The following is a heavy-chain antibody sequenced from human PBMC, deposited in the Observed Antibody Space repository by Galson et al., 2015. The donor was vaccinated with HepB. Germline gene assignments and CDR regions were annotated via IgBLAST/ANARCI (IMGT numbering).Heavy chain of an antibody. CDR2: IIPIVDKP. V-gene: IGHV1-69*13. CDR3: ARDRSTSEPYDAFDV. J-gene: IGHJ3*01. D-gene: IGHD1-14*01. Sequence: SVKVSCKASGGTFSHTAISWVRQAPGQGLEWLGGIIPIVDKPYIAQKFRGRLTITADASTHIVYMELDSLRSEDTAVYFCARDRSTSEPYDAFDVWGQGTMLTVSS. CDR1: GGTFSHTA.